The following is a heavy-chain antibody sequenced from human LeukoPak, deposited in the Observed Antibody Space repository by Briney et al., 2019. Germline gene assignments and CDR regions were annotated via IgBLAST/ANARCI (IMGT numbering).Heavy chain of an antibody. D-gene: IGHD6-6*01. CDR1: GYTFTSYG. V-gene: IGHV1-18*01. CDR2: ISAYNGNT. Sequence: GASVKVSCKASGYTFTSYGISWVRQAPGQGLEWMGWISAYNGNTNHAQKFQGRVTTTTDTSTSTAYMELTSLRPDDTAKYYCARDIRRLAARPYTFDYWGQGTVVTVSS. J-gene: IGHJ4*02. CDR3: ARDIRRLAARPYTFDY.